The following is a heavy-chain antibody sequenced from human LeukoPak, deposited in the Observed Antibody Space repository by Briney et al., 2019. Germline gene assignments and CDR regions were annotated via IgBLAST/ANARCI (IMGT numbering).Heavy chain of an antibody. Sequence: ASVKVSCKASGYTFTSYGISWVRQAPGQGLEWMGWVSAYNGDTNYAQRFQGRVTMTTDASTSTAYMELRSLRSDDTAVYYRARDCSTSCCPPFNYWGQGTLVTVSS. CDR3: ARDCSTSCCPPFNY. J-gene: IGHJ4*02. D-gene: IGHD2-2*01. V-gene: IGHV1-18*04. CDR1: GYTFTSYG. CDR2: VSAYNGDT.